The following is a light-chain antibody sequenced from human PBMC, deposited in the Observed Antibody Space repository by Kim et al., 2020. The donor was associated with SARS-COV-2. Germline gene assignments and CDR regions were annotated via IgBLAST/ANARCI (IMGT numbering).Light chain of an antibody. V-gene: IGKV1-5*03. CDR3: QQYNSYSSKA. CDR1: QTISTW. Sequence: GDRVTISCRASQTISTWLAWYQQKPGKAPKLLIYKASTLQSGVPSRFSGSGSGTEFTLTISSLQPDDFATYYCQQYNSYSSKAFGQGTKVDIK. CDR2: KAS. J-gene: IGKJ1*01.